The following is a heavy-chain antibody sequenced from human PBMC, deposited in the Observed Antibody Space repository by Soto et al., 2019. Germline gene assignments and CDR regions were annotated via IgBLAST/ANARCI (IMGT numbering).Heavy chain of an antibody. V-gene: IGHV3-23*01. J-gene: IGHJ4*02. D-gene: IGHD1-1*01. Sequence: WGSLRLSCVASGFTFNNFAMAWVLQAPGEGLEWVSAISGSGDDTFYADSMKGRFTISRDNSKDTLYLQINSLRAEDTAVYYCANPIPKTGTTFGFWGQGTLVTVSS. CDR3: ANPIPKTGTTFGF. CDR1: GFTFNNFA. CDR2: ISGSGDDT.